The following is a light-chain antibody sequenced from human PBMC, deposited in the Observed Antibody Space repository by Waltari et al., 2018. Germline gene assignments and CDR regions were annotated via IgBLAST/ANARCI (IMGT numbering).Light chain of an antibody. V-gene: IGKV3-15*01. CDR2: GAS. J-gene: IGKJ2*01. CDR3: QQYNNWYT. Sequence: EIVMTQSPATLSVSPGERATLACRARQSVSSNLAWYQQKPGQAPRLLIYGASTRATGIPARFSGSGSGTEFPLTISSLQSEDIAVYYCQQYNNWYTFGQGTKLEIK. CDR1: QSVSSN.